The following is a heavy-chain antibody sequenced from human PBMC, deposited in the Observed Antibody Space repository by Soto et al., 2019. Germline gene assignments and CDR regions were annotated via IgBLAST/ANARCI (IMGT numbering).Heavy chain of an antibody. CDR1: GGSGSSGSYY. CDR3: AREGRTPNYYYYYGMDV. CDR2: IYYSGST. J-gene: IGHJ6*02. Sequence: SETLSLTCTFSGGSGSSGSYYLGWIRQPPGKGLEWIGYIYYSGSTNYNPSLKSRVTISVDTSKNQFSLKLSSVTAADTAVYYCAREGRTPNYYYYYGMDVWGQGTTVTVSS. V-gene: IGHV4-61*01.